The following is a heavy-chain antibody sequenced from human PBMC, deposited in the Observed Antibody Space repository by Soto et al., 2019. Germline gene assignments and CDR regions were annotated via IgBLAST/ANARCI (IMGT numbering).Heavy chain of an antibody. CDR2: ISSSSSSTI. D-gene: IGHD3-22*01. CDR3: ARWSYDSSGYYKGALDY. V-gene: IGHV3-48*01. J-gene: IGHJ4*02. CDR1: GFTFSTYS. Sequence: GGSLRLSCAASGFTFSTYSMNWVRQAPGKGLEWVSYISSSSSSTIYYADSVKGRFTISRDNAKNSLYLQMNSLRAEDTAVYYCARWSYDSSGYYKGALDYWGQGTLVTVSS.